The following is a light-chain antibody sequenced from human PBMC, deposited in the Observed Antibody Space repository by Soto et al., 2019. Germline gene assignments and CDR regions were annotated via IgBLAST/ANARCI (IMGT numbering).Light chain of an antibody. V-gene: IGKV1-5*01. CDR1: QRISSW. CDR2: DAS. Sequence: DIQMTQSPSTLSASVGDRVTITCRASQRISSWLAWYQQKPGKAPKLLIYDASSLESGVPSRFSGSGSGTEFPLTISSLQPDDFATYYCQQYNSYSPYTFGQGTKLEIK. J-gene: IGKJ2*01. CDR3: QQYNSYSPYT.